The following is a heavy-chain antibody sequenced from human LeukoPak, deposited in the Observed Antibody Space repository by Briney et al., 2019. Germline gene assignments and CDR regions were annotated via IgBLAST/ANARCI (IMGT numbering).Heavy chain of an antibody. D-gene: IGHD2-8*01. Sequence: ASVKVSCKAHGYTFTDYYIHWVRQAPGQGLEWMGWNDPKSGGTNYAQKFQGRVTMTRDTSIRTAYMELSRLTSDDTAVYYCARGFSYTNFWGQGTLVTVSS. CDR2: NDPKSGGT. CDR1: GYTFTDYY. CDR3: ARGFSYTNF. J-gene: IGHJ4*02. V-gene: IGHV1-2*02.